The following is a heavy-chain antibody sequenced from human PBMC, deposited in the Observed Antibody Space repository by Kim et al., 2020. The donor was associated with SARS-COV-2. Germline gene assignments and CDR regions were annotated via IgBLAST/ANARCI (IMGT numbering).Heavy chain of an antibody. V-gene: IGHV4-59*01. D-gene: IGHD3-10*01. CDR3: ARDDSMVRGANHYYYYMDV. J-gene: IGHJ6*03. CDR2: IYYSGST. CDR1: GGSISSYY. Sequence: SETLSLTCTVSGGSISSYYWSWIRQPPGKGLEWIGYIYYSGSTNYNPSLKSRVTISVDTSKNQFSLKLSSVTAADTAVYYCARDDSMVRGANHYYYYMDV.